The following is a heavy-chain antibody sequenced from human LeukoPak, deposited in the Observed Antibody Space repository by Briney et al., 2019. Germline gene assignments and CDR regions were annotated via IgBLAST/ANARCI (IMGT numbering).Heavy chain of an antibody. V-gene: IGHV3-11*01. CDR1: GFTFSDYY. Sequence: GGSLRLSCAASGFTFSDYYMSWIRQAPGKGLEWVSYISSSGSTIYYADSVKGRFTISRDNAKNSLYLQMNSLRAEDTAVYYCARVYCSSTSCYSFDYWGQGTLVTVSS. CDR2: ISSSGSTI. CDR3: ARVYCSSTSCYSFDY. D-gene: IGHD2-2*01. J-gene: IGHJ4*02.